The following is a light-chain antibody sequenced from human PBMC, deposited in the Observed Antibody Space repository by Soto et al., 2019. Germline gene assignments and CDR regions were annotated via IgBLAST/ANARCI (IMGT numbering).Light chain of an antibody. CDR1: HSVSSY. CDR3: QQSSDWPLT. J-gene: IGKJ4*01. Sequence: EIVLTQSPATLSLSPGERATLSCRASHSVSSYLAWYQHRPGQAPRLLIYDVSNGATDIPARFSGSGSGTDVTLTISSLAPEDFAVYYWQQSSDWPLTFGGGTEVEIK. V-gene: IGKV3-11*01. CDR2: DVS.